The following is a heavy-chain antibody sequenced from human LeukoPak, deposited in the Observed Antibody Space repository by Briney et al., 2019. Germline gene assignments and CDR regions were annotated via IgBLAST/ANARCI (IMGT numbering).Heavy chain of an antibody. CDR1: GDSISRNY. CDR2: IYYSGST. CDR3: ARRSSSWPVPYYFDY. Sequence: PSETLSLTCTVSGDSISRNYWSSSPQPPGKGLEWIGYIYYSGSTNYNPSLKSRVTISVDTSKNQFSLKLSSVTAADTAVYYCARRSSSWPVPYYFDYWGQGTLVTVSS. V-gene: IGHV4-59*08. D-gene: IGHD6-13*01. J-gene: IGHJ4*02.